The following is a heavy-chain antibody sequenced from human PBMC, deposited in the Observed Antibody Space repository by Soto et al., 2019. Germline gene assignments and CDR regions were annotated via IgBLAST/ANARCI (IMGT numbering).Heavy chain of an antibody. V-gene: IGHV1-69*12. CDR3: ARDKDRLQLCGNYYYILEV. Sequence: VQLEQSGPEVKQPGSSVKVYCKASGGTFSTSALSWVRQAPGQGLEWMGGIMNVFPTPDYQQKFQGRVTITADESTSTAYIELGVLTSDDTAVYYCARDKDRLQLCGNYYYILEVWGQRTAVTVSS. D-gene: IGHD5-12*01. J-gene: IGHJ6*01. CDR1: GGTFSTSA. CDR2: IMNVFPTP.